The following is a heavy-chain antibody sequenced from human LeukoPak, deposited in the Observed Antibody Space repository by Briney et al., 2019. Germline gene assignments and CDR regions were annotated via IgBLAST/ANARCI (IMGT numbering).Heavy chain of an antibody. D-gene: IGHD7-27*01. CDR1: GGSISSGGYY. V-gene: IGHV4-30-2*01. CDR2: IYHSGST. CDR3: ARVPSWGGGHY. Sequence: SETLSLTCTVSGGSISSGGYYWSWIRQPPGKGLEWIGYIYHSGSTYYNPSLKSRVTISVDRSKNQFSLKLSSVTAADTAVYYCARVPSWGGGHYWGQGTLVTVSS. J-gene: IGHJ4*02.